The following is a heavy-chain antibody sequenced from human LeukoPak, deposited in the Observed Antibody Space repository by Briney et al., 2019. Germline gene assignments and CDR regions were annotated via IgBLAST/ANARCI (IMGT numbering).Heavy chain of an antibody. J-gene: IGHJ4*02. CDR1: VFTFSSYA. D-gene: IGHD5-18*01. CDR2: ISGSGGST. V-gene: IGHV3-23*01. Sequence: GGSLRLSCAASVFTFSSYAMSWVRQAPGKGLEWVSAISGSGGSTYYADSVKGRFTISRDNSKNTLYLQMNSLRAEDTAVYYCAKDLGRGIPQDYSDYWGQGTLVTVSS. CDR3: AKDLGRGIPQDYSDY.